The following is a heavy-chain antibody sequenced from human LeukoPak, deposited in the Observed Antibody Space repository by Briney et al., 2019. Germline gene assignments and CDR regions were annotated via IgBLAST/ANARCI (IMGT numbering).Heavy chain of an antibody. CDR1: GLTFSSYA. Sequence: PGGSLRLSCAASGLTFSSYAMSWVRQAPGKGLEWVSVISDSGGSTYYGDSLKGRFTISRDNSKNTLYLQMNSLRAEDTAVYYCAREGGSYYDFWSGYRTDAFDIWGQGTMVTVSS. CDR2: ISDSGGST. J-gene: IGHJ3*02. V-gene: IGHV3-23*01. CDR3: AREGGSYYDFWSGYRTDAFDI. D-gene: IGHD3-3*01.